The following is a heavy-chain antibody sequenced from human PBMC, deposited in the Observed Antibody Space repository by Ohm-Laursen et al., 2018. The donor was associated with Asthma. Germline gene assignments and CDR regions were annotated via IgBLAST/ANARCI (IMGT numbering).Heavy chain of an antibody. CDR2: IYKSGTT. Sequence: TLSLTCSVSGGSISSGDFYWSWIRQPPGKGLEWIGYIYKSGTTYHKSSLKSRVTMSLDTSKNQFSLSLSSVTAADTAVYYYSRVLDDSSGYGFDFWGQGIMVTVPS. CDR3: SRVLDDSSGYGFDF. J-gene: IGHJ4*02. D-gene: IGHD3-22*01. V-gene: IGHV4-30-4*01. CDR1: GGSISSGDFY.